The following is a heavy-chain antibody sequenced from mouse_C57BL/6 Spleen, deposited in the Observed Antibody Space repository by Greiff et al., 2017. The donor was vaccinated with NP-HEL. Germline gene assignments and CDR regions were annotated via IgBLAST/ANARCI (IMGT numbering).Heavy chain of an antibody. V-gene: IGHV2-2*01. D-gene: IGHD1-2*01. Sequence: QVQLQQSGPGLVQPSQSLSITCTVSGFSLTSYGVHWVRQSPGKGLEWLGVIWSGGSTDYNAAFISRLSISKDNSKSQVFFKMNSLQADDTAIYYCARNWDYGYGQTWFAYWGQGTLVTVSA. CDR1: GFSLTSYG. CDR3: ARNWDYGYGQTWFAY. CDR2: IWSGGST. J-gene: IGHJ3*01.